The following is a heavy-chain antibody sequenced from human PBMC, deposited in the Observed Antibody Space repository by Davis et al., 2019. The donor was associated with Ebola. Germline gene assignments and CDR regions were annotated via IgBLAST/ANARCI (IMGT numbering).Heavy chain of an antibody. CDR3: ARDLAAVAGDYFDY. V-gene: IGHV3-9*01. J-gene: IGHJ4*02. Sequence: PGGSPRLSCAASGFTFDDYAMHWVRQAPGKGLEWVSGISWNSGSIGYADSVKGRFTISRDNAKNSLYLQMNSLRAEDTAVYYCARDLAAVAGDYFDYWGQGTLVTVSS. CDR1: GFTFDDYA. CDR2: ISWNSGSI. D-gene: IGHD6-19*01.